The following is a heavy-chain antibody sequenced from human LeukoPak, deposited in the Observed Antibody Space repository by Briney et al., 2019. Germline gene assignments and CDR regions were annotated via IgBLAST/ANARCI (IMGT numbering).Heavy chain of an antibody. J-gene: IGHJ4*02. CDR3: ARGGINMADY. V-gene: IGHV3-30*04. D-gene: IGHD5-24*01. CDR1: GFTFSNYA. Sequence: PGGSLRLSCAASGFTFSNYAIHWVRQAPGKGLDWVAVISDDGRGKYYADSVKGCFTISRDKSTLYLQMNSLRAEDTALYYCARGGINMADYWGQGTLVTVFS. CDR2: ISDDGRGK.